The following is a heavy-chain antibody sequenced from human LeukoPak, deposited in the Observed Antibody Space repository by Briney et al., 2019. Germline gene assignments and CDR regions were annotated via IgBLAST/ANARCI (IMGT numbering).Heavy chain of an antibody. J-gene: IGHJ4*02. Sequence: GGSLRLSCAASGFTFSSYSMNWVRQAPGKGLEWVSSISSSSSYIYYADSVKGRFTISRDNAKNSLYLQMNSLRAEDTAVYYCASWVLLSGASGYSYGYDYWGQGTLVSVSS. V-gene: IGHV3-21*01. CDR3: ASWVLLSGASGYSYGYDY. CDR1: GFTFSSYS. D-gene: IGHD5-18*01. CDR2: ISSSSSYI.